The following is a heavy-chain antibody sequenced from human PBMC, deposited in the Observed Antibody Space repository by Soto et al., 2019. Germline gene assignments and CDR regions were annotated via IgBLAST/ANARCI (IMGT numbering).Heavy chain of an antibody. V-gene: IGHV3-11*01. D-gene: IGHD3-10*01. Sequence: AGGSLRLSCAATGFTFSDYYMTWVRQAPGKGLEWIAYSSSTGAVIYYADSVQGRFTISRDNPKNSLHLQMDSLRPEDTAVYYCARIGEFYGTGSYGNSDVFDIWGQGTLVTVSS. CDR2: SSSTGAVI. CDR1: GFTFSDYY. J-gene: IGHJ3*02. CDR3: ARIGEFYGTGSYGNSDVFDI.